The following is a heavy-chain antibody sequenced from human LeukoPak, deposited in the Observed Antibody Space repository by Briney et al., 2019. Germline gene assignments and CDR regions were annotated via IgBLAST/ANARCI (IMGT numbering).Heavy chain of an antibody. CDR2: IYPGDSDT. CDR1: GYSFTSYW. CDR3: ARQLGSSGDFDY. J-gene: IGHJ4*02. Sequence: GESLKISWKGSGYSFTSYWIAWVRQMPGKGLEWMGIIYPGDSDTRYSPSFQGQVTLSADKSITTAYLQWSSLKASDTAMYYCARQLGSSGDFDYWGQGTLVTVSS. V-gene: IGHV5-51*01. D-gene: IGHD2-15*01.